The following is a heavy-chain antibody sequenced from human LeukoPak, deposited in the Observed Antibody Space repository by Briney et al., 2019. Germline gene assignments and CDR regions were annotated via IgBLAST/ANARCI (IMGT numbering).Heavy chain of an antibody. V-gene: IGHV3-20*01. CDR1: GGSFSGYY. J-gene: IGHJ4*02. D-gene: IGHD3-9*01. CDR2: INWNGGST. Sequence: ETLSLTCAVYGGSFSGYYWSWIRQHPGKGLEWVSGINWNGGSTGYADSVKGRFTISRDNAKNSLYLQMNSLRAEDTALYHCARAYDILTGYYPFDYWGQGTLVTVSS. CDR3: ARAYDILTGYYPFDY.